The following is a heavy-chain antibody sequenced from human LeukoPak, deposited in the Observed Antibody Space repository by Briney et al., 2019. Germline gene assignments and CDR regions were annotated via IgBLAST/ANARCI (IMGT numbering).Heavy chain of an antibody. CDR1: GFTVSSTY. J-gene: IGHJ4*02. CDR2: IYSGGET. Sequence: GGSLRLSCAASGFTVSSTYMSWVRQAPGKGLEWVSVIYSGGETHYTDSVRGRFTISRDNSKNTLYLQMSSLRAEDTAVYYCARDAYSGSYVFDYWGQGTLVTVSS. CDR3: ARDAYSGSYVFDY. V-gene: IGHV3-66*02. D-gene: IGHD1-26*01.